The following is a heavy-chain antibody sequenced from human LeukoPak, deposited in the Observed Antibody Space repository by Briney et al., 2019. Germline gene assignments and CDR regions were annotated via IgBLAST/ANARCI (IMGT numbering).Heavy chain of an antibody. D-gene: IGHD3-3*01. V-gene: IGHV4-59*01. CDR2: IYYSGST. Sequence: SETLSLTCTVTGGSISSYYWSWIRQPPGKGLEWIGYIYYSGSTNYNPSPKSRVTISVDTSKNQFSLKLSSVTAADTAVYYCARVVPLNYDFWSGYLNWFDPWGQGTLVTVSS. CDR3: ARVVPLNYDFWSGYLNWFDP. CDR1: GGSISSYY. J-gene: IGHJ5*02.